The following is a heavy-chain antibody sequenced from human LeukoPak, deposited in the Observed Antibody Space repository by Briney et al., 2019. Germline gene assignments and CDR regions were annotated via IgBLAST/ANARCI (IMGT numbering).Heavy chain of an antibody. J-gene: IGHJ4*02. V-gene: IGHV3-21*01. CDR3: TANFHY. Sequence: GGSLRLSCAASGFTFSSYSMNWVRQAPGKGLAWVSPISSGSSYIYYADSMKGRFTITRDNAKNSLYLQMNSLRAEETAVYYCTANFHYWGQGTLVTVSS. CDR1: GFTFSSYS. CDR2: ISSGSSYI.